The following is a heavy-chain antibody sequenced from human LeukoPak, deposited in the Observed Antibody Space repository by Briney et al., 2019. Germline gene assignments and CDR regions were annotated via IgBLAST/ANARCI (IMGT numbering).Heavy chain of an antibody. V-gene: IGHV1-2*02. Sequence: ASVKVSCKASGHTFTGYYMHWVRQAPGQGLEWMGWINPNSGGTNYAQKFQGRVTMTRDTSISTAYMELSRLRSDDTAVYYCARENNANGNWFDPWGQGTLVTVSS. D-gene: IGHD2-8*01. CDR3: ARENNANGNWFDP. CDR2: INPNSGGT. J-gene: IGHJ5*02. CDR1: GHTFTGYY.